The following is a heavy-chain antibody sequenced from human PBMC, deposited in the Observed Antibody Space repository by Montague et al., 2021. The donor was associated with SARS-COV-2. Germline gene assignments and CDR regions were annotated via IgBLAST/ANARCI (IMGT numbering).Heavy chain of an antibody. D-gene: IGHD2-2*02. J-gene: IGHJ6*03. CDR3: VRLGDGVVPSPILGVVPYYSYYYMDV. Sequence: SETLSLTCAVHGGSFSTYSWNWIRQPPGKGLEWIGDIHHGGSTTYNPSLKIRVTISADTSKNQFSLKLTSVAAADTAVYYCVRLGDGVVPSPILGVVPYYSYYYMDVWGKGTTVTVSS. CDR2: IHHGGST. CDR1: GGSFSTYS. V-gene: IGHV4-34*01.